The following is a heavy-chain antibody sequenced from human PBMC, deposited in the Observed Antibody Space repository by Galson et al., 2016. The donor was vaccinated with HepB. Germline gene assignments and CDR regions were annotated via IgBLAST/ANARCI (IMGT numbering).Heavy chain of an antibody. CDR3: ARQKLYSSSWYILYWFDP. V-gene: IGHV4-39*01. CDR2: IYYSGST. CDR1: GGSISSSSYY. Sequence: ETLSLTCTVSGGSISSSSYYWGWIRQPPGQGLEWIGRIYYSGSTFYNPSLKSRVTISVDTSKNQFSLKLSSVTAADTAVYYCARQKLYSSSWYILYWFDPWGQGTLVTVSS. D-gene: IGHD6-13*01. J-gene: IGHJ5*02.